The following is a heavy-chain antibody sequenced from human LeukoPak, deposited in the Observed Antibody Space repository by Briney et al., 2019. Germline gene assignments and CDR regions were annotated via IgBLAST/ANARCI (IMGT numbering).Heavy chain of an antibody. CDR2: ISYDGSNK. V-gene: IGHV3-30-3*01. CDR3: ARDHRWIAVANFDY. J-gene: IGHJ4*02. D-gene: IGHD6-19*01. Sequence: GGSLRLSCTASGFTFGDYAMHWVRQAPGKGLEWVAVISYDGSNKYYADSVKGRFTISRDNSKNTLYLQMNSLRAEDTAVYYCARDHRWIAVANFDYWGQGTLVTVSS. CDR1: GFTFGDYA.